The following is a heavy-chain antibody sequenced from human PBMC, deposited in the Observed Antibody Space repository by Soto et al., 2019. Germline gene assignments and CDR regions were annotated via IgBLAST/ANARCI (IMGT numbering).Heavy chain of an antibody. CDR2: IYYSGST. J-gene: IGHJ4*02. CDR3: ATPSLGIAAAGVDY. Sequence: QLQLQESGPGLVKPSETLSLTCTVSGGSISSSCYYWGWIRQPPGKGLEWIGSIYYSGSTYYNPSLKSRVTISVDTSKNQFSLKLSSVTAADTAVYYCATPSLGIAAAGVDYWGQGTLVTVSS. CDR1: GGSISSSCYY. V-gene: IGHV4-39*01. D-gene: IGHD6-13*01.